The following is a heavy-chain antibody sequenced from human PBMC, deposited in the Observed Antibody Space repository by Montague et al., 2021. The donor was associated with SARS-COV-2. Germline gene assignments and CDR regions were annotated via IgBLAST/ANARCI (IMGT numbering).Heavy chain of an antibody. Sequence: SETRSLTCAVYGGSFSGYYWSWIRQPPGKGLEWIGEINHSGSTNYNPSLKSRVAISVDTSKNQFSLKLSSVTAADTAVYYCAKGRYSSSWYGERRNWFDPWGKGTLVTVSS. CDR3: AKGRYSSSWYGERRNWFDP. V-gene: IGHV4-34*01. J-gene: IGHJ5*02. CDR2: INHSGST. D-gene: IGHD6-13*01. CDR1: GGSFSGYY.